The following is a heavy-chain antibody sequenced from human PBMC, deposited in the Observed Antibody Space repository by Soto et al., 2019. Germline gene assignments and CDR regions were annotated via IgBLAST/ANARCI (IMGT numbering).Heavy chain of an antibody. CDR1: GFTFSSYA. V-gene: IGHV3-23*01. CDR2: ISGSGGST. J-gene: IGHJ5*02. D-gene: IGHD3-3*01. Sequence: HPGGSLRLSCAASGFTFSSYAMSWVRQAPGKGLEWVSAISGSGGSTYYADSVKGRFTISRDNSKNTLYLQMNSLRAEDTAVYYCEKDPQYYDFWSGYPDNWFDPWGQGTLVTVSS. CDR3: EKDPQYYDFWSGYPDNWFDP.